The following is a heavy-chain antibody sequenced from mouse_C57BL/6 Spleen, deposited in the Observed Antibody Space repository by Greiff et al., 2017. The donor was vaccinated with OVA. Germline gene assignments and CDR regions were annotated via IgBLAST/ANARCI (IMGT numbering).Heavy chain of an antibody. J-gene: IGHJ3*01. CDR1: GYTFTDYN. D-gene: IGHD2-2*01. V-gene: IGHV1-18*01. Sequence: VQLQQSGPELVKPGASVKIPCKASGYTFTDYNMDWVKQSPGKSLEWIGDINPNNGGTIYNQKFKGKATLTVDKSSSTAYMELRSLTSEDTAVYYCARYDGFPFAYWGQGTLVTVSA. CDR3: ARYDGFPFAY. CDR2: INPNNGGT.